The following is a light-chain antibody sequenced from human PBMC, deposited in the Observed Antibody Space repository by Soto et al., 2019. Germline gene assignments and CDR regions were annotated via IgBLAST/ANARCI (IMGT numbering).Light chain of an antibody. CDR2: DSS. CDR3: QQYAIAPWT. V-gene: IGKV3-20*01. Sequence: EIVLTQSPATLSLSPGERATLSCRASQSLSSNFLAWYQQKPGQPPRLLIYDSSPRATGFPDRFSGSGSGTDFTLTIIRLAPEDFAVYYCQQYAIAPWTFGQGNKVEI. CDR1: QSLSSNF. J-gene: IGKJ1*01.